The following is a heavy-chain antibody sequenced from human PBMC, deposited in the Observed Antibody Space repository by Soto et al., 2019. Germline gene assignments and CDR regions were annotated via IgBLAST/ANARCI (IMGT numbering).Heavy chain of an antibody. CDR1: GGSISSSSYY. D-gene: IGHD3-22*01. V-gene: IGHV4-39*01. CDR3: ARRRTPYYDSSGSIDY. CDR2: IYYSGST. Sequence: PSETLSLTCTVSGGSISSSSYYWGWIRQPPGKGLEWIGSIYYSGSTYYNQSLKSRVTISVDTSKNHFSLKLSFVTAADTVVYYCARRRTPYYDSSGSIDYWGQGTLVTVSS. J-gene: IGHJ4*02.